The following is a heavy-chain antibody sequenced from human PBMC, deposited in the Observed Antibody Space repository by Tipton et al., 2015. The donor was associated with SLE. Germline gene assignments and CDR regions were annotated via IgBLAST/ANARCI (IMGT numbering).Heavy chain of an antibody. V-gene: IGHV4-59*05. D-gene: IGHD3-16*01. CDR2: IYYSGST. CDR3: ARGDDAFDI. J-gene: IGHJ3*02. CDR1: GGSISSYY. Sequence: TLSLTCTVSGGSISSYYWSWIRQPPGKGLEWIGSIYYSGSTYYNPSLKSRVTISVDTSKNQFSLKLSSVTAADTAVYYCARGDDAFDIWGQGTMVTVSS.